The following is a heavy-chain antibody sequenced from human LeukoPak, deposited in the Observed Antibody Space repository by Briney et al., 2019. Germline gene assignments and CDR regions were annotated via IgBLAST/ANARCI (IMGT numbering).Heavy chain of an antibody. CDR1: GYTFTSYG. CDR2: ISAYNGNT. V-gene: IGHV1-18*01. Sequence: ASVKVSCKASGYTFTSYGISWVRQAPGQGLEWMGWISAYNGNTNYAQKLQGRVTMTTDTSTSTAYMELRSLRSDDTAVYYCVVVVLGRYFDLWGRGTLGTFSS. D-gene: IGHD2-15*01. J-gene: IGHJ2*01. CDR3: VVVVLGRYFDL.